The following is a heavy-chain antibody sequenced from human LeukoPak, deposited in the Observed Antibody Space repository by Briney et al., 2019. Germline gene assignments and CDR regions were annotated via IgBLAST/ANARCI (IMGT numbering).Heavy chain of an antibody. J-gene: IGHJ4*02. CDR2: IYYSGRA. D-gene: IGHD3-22*01. CDR1: GGSISSYY. Sequence: SETLSLTCTVSGGSISSYYWSWIRQPPGKGLEWMGYIYYSGRANYNPSLKSRVPISVDTSKNQFSLRLSSVTAADTAVYYCARHDKSRPYYFDYWGQGTLVTVSS. V-gene: IGHV4-59*01. CDR3: ARHDKSRPYYFDY.